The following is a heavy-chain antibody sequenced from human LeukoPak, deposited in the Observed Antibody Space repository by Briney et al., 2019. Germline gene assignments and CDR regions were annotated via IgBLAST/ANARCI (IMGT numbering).Heavy chain of an antibody. CDR1: GYTLTNYG. J-gene: IGHJ6*02. Sequence: GASVKVSCKASGYTLTNYGISWVRQAPGQGLEWMGWIDAYNGNTNSAQNLQGRVTMTTDTSTNTAYMELRSLRSDDTAVYYCARALEDLYDFWSGSKNYYGMDVWGQGTTVTVSS. D-gene: IGHD3-3*01. CDR2: IDAYNGNT. V-gene: IGHV1-18*01. CDR3: ARALEDLYDFWSGSKNYYGMDV.